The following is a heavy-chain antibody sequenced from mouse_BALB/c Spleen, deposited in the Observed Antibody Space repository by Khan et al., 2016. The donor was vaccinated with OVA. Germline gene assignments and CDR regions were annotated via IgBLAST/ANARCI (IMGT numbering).Heavy chain of an antibody. J-gene: IGHJ3*01. D-gene: IGHD2-14*01. CDR1: GFSLNIYG. V-gene: IGHV2-4-1*01. CDR3: GRQSYRYDFTY. Sequence: QVQLKESGPGLVQPSQNLSVTCTVSGFSLNIYGLHWVRQSPGKGLEWLGVIWSDGRTDYNTAFISRLSINKDNSKNQVFFKMNSLQGDDTAMYYCGRQSYRYDFTYWGQGTLVTGSA. CDR2: IWSDGRT.